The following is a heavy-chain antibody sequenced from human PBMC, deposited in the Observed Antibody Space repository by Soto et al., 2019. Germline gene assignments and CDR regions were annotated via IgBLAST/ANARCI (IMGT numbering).Heavy chain of an antibody. CDR1: GGSIISDY. J-gene: IGHJ4*02. CDR2: ISATGST. Sequence: PLETLSLTCTFSGGSIISDYWSWIRQSAGKGLEWIGRISATGSTNYNPSLKSRVTMSVDTSKNQFSLKVTSVTAADTAVYYCARDVYGSGNYYIHYWGQGTLVTSPQ. CDR3: ARDVYGSGNYYIHY. D-gene: IGHD3-10*01. V-gene: IGHV4-4*07.